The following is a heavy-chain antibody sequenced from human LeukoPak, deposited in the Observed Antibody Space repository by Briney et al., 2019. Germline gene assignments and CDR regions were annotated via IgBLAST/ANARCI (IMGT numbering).Heavy chain of an antibody. CDR3: AKSNWNSPGI. V-gene: IGHV3-30*18. CDR1: GFTFTYYG. J-gene: IGHJ3*02. D-gene: IGHD1-20*01. Sequence: LSGGSLRLSCGASGFTFTYYGMHWVRQAPGKGLEWVAVISYDGSNKYYADSVKGRFTISRDNSKNTLYLQMNSLRAEDTSVYYCAKSNWNSPGIWGQGTMVTVSS. CDR2: ISYDGSNK.